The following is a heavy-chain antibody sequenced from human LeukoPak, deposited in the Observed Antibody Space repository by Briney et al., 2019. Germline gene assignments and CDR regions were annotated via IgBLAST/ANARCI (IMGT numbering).Heavy chain of an antibody. J-gene: IGHJ4*02. CDR3: AKDMNTYCGGDCQGGPRD. CDR2: IIPIFGTA. CDR1: GGTFSSYA. V-gene: IGHV1-69*13. Sequence: ASVKVSYKASGGTFSSYAISWVRQAPGQGLEWMGGIIPIFGTANYAQKFQGRVTITADESTSTAYMELSSLRSEDTALYYCAKDMNTYCGGDCQGGPRDWGQGTLVTVSS. D-gene: IGHD2-21*02.